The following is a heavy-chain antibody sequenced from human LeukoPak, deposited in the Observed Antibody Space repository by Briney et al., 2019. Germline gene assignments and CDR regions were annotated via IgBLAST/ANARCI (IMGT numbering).Heavy chain of an antibody. D-gene: IGHD3-22*01. Sequence: GGSPRLSCAGSGFTFNNYSMNWVRQAPGKGLEWVSSISSSSSYIYYADSVKGRFTISRDNAKNSLSLQMNSLRAEDTAVYYCARGVFDHYDSSGYFDYWGQGTLVTVSS. V-gene: IGHV3-21*01. CDR3: ARGVFDHYDSSGYFDY. CDR1: GFTFNNYS. CDR2: ISSSSSYI. J-gene: IGHJ4*02.